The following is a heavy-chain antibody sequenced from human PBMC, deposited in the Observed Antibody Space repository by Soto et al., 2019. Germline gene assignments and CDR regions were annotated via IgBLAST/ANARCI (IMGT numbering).Heavy chain of an antibody. J-gene: IGHJ1*01. Sequence: GGSLRLSCAASGFTFSNAWMSWVRQAPGKGLEWVGRIKSKTDGGTTDYAAPVKGRFTISRDDSKNTLYLQMNSLKTEDTAVYYCTTGGCSGGSCYLKYFQHWGQGTLVTVSS. CDR1: GFTFSNAW. CDR3: TTGGCSGGSCYLKYFQH. D-gene: IGHD2-15*01. CDR2: IKSKTDGGTT. V-gene: IGHV3-15*01.